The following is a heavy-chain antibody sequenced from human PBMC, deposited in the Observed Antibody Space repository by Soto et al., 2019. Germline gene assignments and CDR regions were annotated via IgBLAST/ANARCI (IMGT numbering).Heavy chain of an antibody. J-gene: IGHJ4*02. CDR3: AREPATAKPEGVDF. D-gene: IGHD1-1*01. V-gene: IGHV1-2*02. Sequence: ASVKVSCKASGYTFSDYYIHWVRQAPGQGLEWMGWINPNSGGTKYAPKFQGGVTMTRDTSITTAYMELSRLRSGDAAVYYCAREPATAKPEGVDFWGQGTLVTVSS. CDR1: GYTFSDYY. CDR2: INPNSGGT.